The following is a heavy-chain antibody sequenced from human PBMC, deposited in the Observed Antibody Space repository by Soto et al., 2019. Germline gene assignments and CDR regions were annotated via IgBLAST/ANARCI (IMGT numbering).Heavy chain of an antibody. CDR3: AISSWYPYALDY. D-gene: IGHD6-13*01. V-gene: IGHV4-31*02. Sequence: SETLSLTCTVSGGSISSGGYYWSWIRQHPGKGLEWIGYIYYSGSTYYNPSLKSRVTISVDTSKNQFSLKLSSVTAADTAVYYCAISSWYPYALDYWGQGTLVTVSS. CDR1: GGSISSGGYY. J-gene: IGHJ4*02. CDR2: IYYSGST.